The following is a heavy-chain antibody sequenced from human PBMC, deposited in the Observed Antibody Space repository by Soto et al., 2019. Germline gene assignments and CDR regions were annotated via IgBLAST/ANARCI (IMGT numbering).Heavy chain of an antibody. CDR1: GYSFTSYW. CDR2: IHPADSDT. J-gene: IGHJ4*02. CDR3: ARSRTYGGNSFDY. V-gene: IGHV5-51*01. Sequence: GESLKISCXTSGYSFTSYWIGWVRQMPGKDLEWMGIIHPADSDTRYSPSFQGQVTISADKSISTAYLQWSSLKASDTAIYYCARSRTYGGNSFDYWGQGTLVTVSS. D-gene: IGHD2-15*01.